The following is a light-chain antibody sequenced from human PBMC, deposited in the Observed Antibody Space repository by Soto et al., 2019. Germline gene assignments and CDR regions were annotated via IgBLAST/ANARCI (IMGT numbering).Light chain of an antibody. CDR3: MQGTHWPWT. V-gene: IGKV2-30*01. Sequence: DVVMTQSPLSLPVTLGQPASISCRSSQGLVDSDGNTYLNWFQQRPGQSPRRLISKVSNRDSGVPDRFSGSGSGTDFTLKISRVEAEDVGVYYCMQGTHWPWTFGQGTEVEIK. CDR1: QGLVDSDGNTY. CDR2: KVS. J-gene: IGKJ1*01.